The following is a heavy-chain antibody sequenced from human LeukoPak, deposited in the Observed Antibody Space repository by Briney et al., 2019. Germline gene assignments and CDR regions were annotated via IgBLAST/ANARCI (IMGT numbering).Heavy chain of an antibody. CDR3: ARDPLELRGKGTPNWFDP. V-gene: IGHV1-3*01. D-gene: IGHD1-7*01. J-gene: IGHJ5*02. CDR2: INAGNGNT. Sequence: ASVNVSCKTSGYTFTNYAIHWVRQAPGQRLEWMGRINAGNGNTKYSQKFQGRVTITRDTSANTAYMKLSSLRSGDTAVYYCARDPLELRGKGTPNWFDPWGQGTLVTVSS. CDR1: GYTFTNYA.